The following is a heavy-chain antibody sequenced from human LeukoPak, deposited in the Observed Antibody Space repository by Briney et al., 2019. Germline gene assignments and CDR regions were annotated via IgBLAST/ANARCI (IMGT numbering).Heavy chain of an antibody. CDR2: IYYSGST. J-gene: IGHJ4*02. V-gene: IGHV4-39*07. Sequence: SETLSLTCTVSGDSIRSSSYHWGWIRQPPGKGLEWIGSIYYSGSTYNNRSLKRRLTISIDTSKNQFSLRLSSVTAADTAVYYCARVGCSSTSCSPFYYFDYWGQGTLVTVSS. D-gene: IGHD2-2*01. CDR1: GDSIRSSSYH. CDR3: ARVGCSSTSCSPFYYFDY.